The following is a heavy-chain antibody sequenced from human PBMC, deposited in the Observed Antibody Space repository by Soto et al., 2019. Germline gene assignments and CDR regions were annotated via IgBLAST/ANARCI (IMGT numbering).Heavy chain of an antibody. CDR3: AKIMNGGTLDMVSHA. D-gene: IGHD3-10*01. CDR1: GFAFSTYI. Sequence: EVQLLESGGGLVQPGGSLRLTCAASGFAFSTYIMSWLRQAPGKGLEWVASIRASGGSTNYADTAKGRFTVSRDDSENTLYLQVNSRTAEDTAMYYCAKIMNGGTLDMVSHAWGQGTMVTVSS. J-gene: IGHJ3*01. V-gene: IGHV3-23*01. CDR2: IRASGGST.